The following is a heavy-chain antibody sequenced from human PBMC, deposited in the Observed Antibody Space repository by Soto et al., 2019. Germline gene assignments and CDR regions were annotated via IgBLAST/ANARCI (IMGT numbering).Heavy chain of an antibody. CDR3: TRPSDADAFDL. Sequence: SETLSLTCTVSSGSISSSNWWSWVRQTPGKGLEWIGEIYHSGSTSYNPSLKSRLTISVDEPKNQFSLKLSSVTAADTAVYYCTRPSDADAFDLWGQGTVVTVSS. D-gene: IGHD2-2*01. CDR2: IYHSGST. J-gene: IGHJ3*01. CDR1: SGSISSSNW. V-gene: IGHV4-4*02.